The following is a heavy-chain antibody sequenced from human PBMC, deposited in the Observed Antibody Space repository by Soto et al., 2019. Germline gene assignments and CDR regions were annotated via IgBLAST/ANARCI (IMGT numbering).Heavy chain of an antibody. CDR1: VISITSYH. V-gene: IGHV4-59*01. J-gene: IGHJ4*02. CDR2: TAYTGNN. Sequence: SETLSLTCFLSVISITSYHGGWIRQFPVKGLEWIAYTAYTGNNNYNPSLKSRVTISMDTSKNQLSLKLTSMTAAETEVYYCARDMNDGFNQYLDHWGQGTLVTVSS. CDR3: ARDMNDGFNQYLDH. D-gene: IGHD3-16*01.